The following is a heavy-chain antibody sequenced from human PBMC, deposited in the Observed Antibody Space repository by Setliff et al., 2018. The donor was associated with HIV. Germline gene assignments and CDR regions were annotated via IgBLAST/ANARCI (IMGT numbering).Heavy chain of an antibody. CDR3: ARAYEIADHYDY. V-gene: IGHV1-2*02. J-gene: IGHJ4*02. CDR1: GYMFNIYY. Sequence: GASVKVSCKASGYMFNIYYMHWVRQVPGQGLEWMGWSNPNTGGTKYAQKFQGRFTISRDNAKNSLYLQMNSLRADDTAVYYCARAYEIADHYDYWGQGTLVTVS. CDR2: SNPNTGGT. D-gene: IGHD6-13*01.